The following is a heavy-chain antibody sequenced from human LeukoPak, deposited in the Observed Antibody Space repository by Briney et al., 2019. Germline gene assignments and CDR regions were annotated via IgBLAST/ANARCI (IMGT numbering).Heavy chain of an antibody. V-gene: IGHV3-74*01. CDR1: GFTFSSYW. CDR2: IKSDGSTT. Sequence: GGSLRLSCAASGFTFSSYWMHWVRQAPGKGLVWVSRIKSDGSTTTYADSVKGRFTISRDNAKNTLNLQMNSLRAEDTAVYYCIRGYSSGWYLFGDYWGQGALVTVSS. CDR3: IRGYSSGWYLFGDY. J-gene: IGHJ4*02. D-gene: IGHD6-19*01.